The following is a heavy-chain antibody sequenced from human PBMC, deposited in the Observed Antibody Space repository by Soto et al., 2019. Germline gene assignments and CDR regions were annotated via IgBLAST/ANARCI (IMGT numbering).Heavy chain of an antibody. CDR3: ARAYTNYDYYYGMDV. D-gene: IGHD4-4*01. J-gene: IGHJ6*04. CDR2: IYYSGST. V-gene: IGHV4-31*03. Sequence: PSETLSLTCTVSGGSISSGGYYWSWIRQHPGKGLEWIGYIYYSGSTYYNPSLKSRVTISVETSKNQFSLKLSSVTAADTAVYYCARAYTNYDYYYGMDVWGEGTTVTVYS. CDR1: GGSISSGGYY.